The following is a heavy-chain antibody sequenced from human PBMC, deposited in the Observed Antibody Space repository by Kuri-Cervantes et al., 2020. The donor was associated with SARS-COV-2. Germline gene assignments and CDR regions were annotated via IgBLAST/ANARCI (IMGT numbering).Heavy chain of an antibody. CDR2: FYHGDVT. CDR3: ARVEGVDYGEYYFDY. V-gene: IGHV4-59*12. Sequence: SEIRSLTCNISGGSISSFYWSWILQSPGEGREWIAYFYHGDVTNYNPSLKSRVTMSVDTSKNQFSLRLSSVTAADTAVYYCARVEGVDYGEYYFDYWGQGTLVTVSS. D-gene: IGHD4-17*01. CDR1: GGSISSFY. J-gene: IGHJ4*02.